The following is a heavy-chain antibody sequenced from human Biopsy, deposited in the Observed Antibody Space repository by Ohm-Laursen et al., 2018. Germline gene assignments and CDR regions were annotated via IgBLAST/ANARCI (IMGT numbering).Heavy chain of an antibody. CDR2: IKSKSDSEGT. D-gene: IGHD5-12*01. J-gene: IGHJ4*02. V-gene: IGHV3-15*01. CDR1: GFTFTHAW. Sequence: SLRLSCAASGFTFTHAWMSWVRQGPGKGLEWLGRIKSKSDSEGTDYAAAVQGRFAIPRDDSTNTFYLQMNSLKSEDTGVFYCTVDLGRGFHWGQGTLVTVSS. CDR3: TVDLGRGFH.